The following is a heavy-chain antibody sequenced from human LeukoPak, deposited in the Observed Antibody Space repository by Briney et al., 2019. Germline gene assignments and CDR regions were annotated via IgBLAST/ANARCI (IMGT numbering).Heavy chain of an antibody. J-gene: IGHJ4*02. D-gene: IGHD3-9*01. CDR2: ISAYNGNT. CDR3: ARDAYYDILTGPPHYFDY. V-gene: IGHV1-18*01. CDR1: GYTFTSYG. Sequence: EASVKVSCKASGYTFTSYGISWVRQAPGQGLEWMGWISAYNGNTNYAQKLQGRVTMTTDTSTSTAYMELRSLRSDDTAVYYCARDAYYDILTGPPHYFDYWGQGTLVTVSS.